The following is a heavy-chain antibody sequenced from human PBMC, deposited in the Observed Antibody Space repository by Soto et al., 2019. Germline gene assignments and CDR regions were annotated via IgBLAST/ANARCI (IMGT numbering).Heavy chain of an antibody. V-gene: IGHV1-3*01. Sequence: ASVTVSCKASGSTFTSYAMHWVRQAPGQRLEWMGWINAGNGKTNYSQKFQGRVTITADKSTSTAYMELSSLRSEDTAVYYCARSGWGYSYGYGVGNWFDPWGQGTLVTVSS. CDR2: INAGNGKT. J-gene: IGHJ5*02. CDR3: ARSGWGYSYGYGVGNWFDP. CDR1: GSTFTSYA. D-gene: IGHD5-18*01.